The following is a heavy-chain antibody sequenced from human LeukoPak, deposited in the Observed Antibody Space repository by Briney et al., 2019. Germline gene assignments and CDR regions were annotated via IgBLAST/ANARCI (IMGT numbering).Heavy chain of an antibody. Sequence: PSETLSLTCSVSGDSMNSYYWTWIRQPPGKRLEWIGYIYYTDSTNYNPSLKSRVTILIDTSKNQFSLKLSSVTTADTAVYYCARGGWNKGVSYFDHWGLGTLVTVSS. J-gene: IGHJ4*02. CDR3: ARGGWNKGVSYFDH. CDR1: GDSMNSYY. CDR2: IYYTDST. V-gene: IGHV4-59*01. D-gene: IGHD1/OR15-1a*01.